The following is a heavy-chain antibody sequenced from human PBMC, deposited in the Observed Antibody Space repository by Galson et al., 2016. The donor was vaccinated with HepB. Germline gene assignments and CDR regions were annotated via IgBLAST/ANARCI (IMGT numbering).Heavy chain of an antibody. D-gene: IGHD4/OR15-4a*01. CDR1: GFKFSDYF. J-gene: IGHJ4*02. V-gene: IGHV3-11*06. CDR2: ISYSSTYI. Sequence: SLRLSCAASGFKFSDYFMSWIRQVPGKGLEWVAYISYSSTYIDYADSVKGRFTVTRDNAKNFVYLEMSSLRAADTAVYYCARVYLYGGNLYDYWGQGTLVTVSA. CDR3: ARVYLYGGNLYDY.